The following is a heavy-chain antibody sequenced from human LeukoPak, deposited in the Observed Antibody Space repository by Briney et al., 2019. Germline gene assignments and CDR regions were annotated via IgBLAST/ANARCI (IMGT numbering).Heavy chain of an antibody. CDR2: ISSSSSYI. V-gene: IGHV3-21*01. J-gene: IGHJ4*02. CDR3: ARDMGIAAAGTWYYDSSGYYKSQIDY. CDR1: GFTFDDYA. D-gene: IGHD3-22*01. Sequence: GGSLRLSCAASGFTFDDYAMHWVRQAPGKGLEWVSSISSSSSYIYYADSVKGRFTISRDNAKNSLYLQMNSLRAEDTAVYYCARDMGIAAAGTWYYDSSGYYKSQIDYWGQGTLVTVSS.